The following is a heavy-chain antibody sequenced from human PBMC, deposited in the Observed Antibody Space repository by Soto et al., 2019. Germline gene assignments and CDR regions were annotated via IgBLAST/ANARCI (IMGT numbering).Heavy chain of an antibody. D-gene: IGHD3-16*01. J-gene: IGHJ4*02. V-gene: IGHV3-23*01. CDR3: AKTPGVITVITSFDH. Sequence: GGSLRLSFVASCFTFNKYALAWVRQAPGKGLEWVSAISGSGASTYDADSVKGRFTISRDNSNNTLYLQMNSLRAEDTAVYYCAKTPGVITVITSFDHWGQGTPVTVSS. CDR1: CFTFNKYA. CDR2: ISGSGAST.